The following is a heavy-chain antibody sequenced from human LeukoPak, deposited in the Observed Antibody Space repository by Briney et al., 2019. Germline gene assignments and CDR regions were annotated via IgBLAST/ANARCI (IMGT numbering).Heavy chain of an antibody. CDR1: GYTFTGYY. D-gene: IGHD4/OR15-4a*01. CDR2: INPSGGST. Sequence: GASVKVSCKASGYTFTGYYMHWVRQAPGQGLEWMGIINPSGGSTSYAQKFQGRVTMTRDTSTSTVYMELSSLRSEDTAVYYCARYGAGLGFDYWGQGTLVTVSS. CDR3: ARYGAGLGFDY. V-gene: IGHV1-46*01. J-gene: IGHJ4*02.